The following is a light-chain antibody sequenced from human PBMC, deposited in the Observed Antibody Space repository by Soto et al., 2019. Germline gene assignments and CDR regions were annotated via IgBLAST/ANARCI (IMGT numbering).Light chain of an antibody. J-gene: IGKJ4*01. CDR3: QQYYSYLT. Sequence: AIRMTQSPSSFSASTGDRVTITCRASQGISSYLAWYQQKPGKAPKLLIYAASTLQSGVPSRFSGSGAGTDFTLTISYLHSEDFTSYYCQQYYSYLTFGGGTKVEIK. CDR1: QGISSY. V-gene: IGKV1-8*01. CDR2: AAS.